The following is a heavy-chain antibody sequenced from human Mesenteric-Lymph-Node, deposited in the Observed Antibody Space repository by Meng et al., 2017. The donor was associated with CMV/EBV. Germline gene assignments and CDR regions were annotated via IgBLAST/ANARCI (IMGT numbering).Heavy chain of an antibody. CDR2: MNPNSGNT. J-gene: IGHJ4*02. Sequence: ASVKVSCKASGYTFTSYDINWVRQATGQGLEWMGWMNPNSGNTGYAQKFQGRVTITRNTSISTAYMELSSLRAEDTAVYYCAREGYYESGGPIDYWGRGTLVTVSS. V-gene: IGHV1-8*03. D-gene: IGHD3-22*01. CDR3: AREGYYESGGPIDY. CDR1: GYTFTSYD.